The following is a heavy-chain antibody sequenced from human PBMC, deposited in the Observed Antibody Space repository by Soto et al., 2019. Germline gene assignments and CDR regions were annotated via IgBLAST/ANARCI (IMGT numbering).Heavy chain of an antibody. CDR2: INSGGTTT. V-gene: IGHV3-74*01. Sequence: LRLSCAASGFTFSNTWMHWVRQAPGKGLVWVSHINSGGTTTTYADSVKGRFTISRDNAKNTVHLQMNSLRAEDTAVYYCATDGSYAQHVWGQGTTVTVSS. CDR3: ATDGSYAQHV. CDR1: GFTFSNTW. D-gene: IGHD2-2*01. J-gene: IGHJ6*02.